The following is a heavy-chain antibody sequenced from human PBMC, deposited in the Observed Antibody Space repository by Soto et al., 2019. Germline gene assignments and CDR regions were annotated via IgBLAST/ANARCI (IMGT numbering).Heavy chain of an antibody. CDR1: GYTFTSYD. V-gene: IGHV1-8*01. CDR2: MNPNTGNS. J-gene: IGHJ4*02. CDR3: ARRAETNGWNGFGADKYYFDF. D-gene: IGHD1-1*01. Sequence: QVQLVQSGAEVRKPGASVKVSCEASGYTFTSYDSYWVRQATGQGLEWMGWMNPNTGNSAYPHKFQGRVTMTSDTSISTAHMELSSLRSEDTAVYYCARRAETNGWNGFGADKYYFDFWGQGTLVTVSS.